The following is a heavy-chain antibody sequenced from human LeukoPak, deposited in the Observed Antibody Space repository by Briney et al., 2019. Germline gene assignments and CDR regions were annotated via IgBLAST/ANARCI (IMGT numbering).Heavy chain of an antibody. CDR2: IDGDASNT. CDR1: GLTFNSYW. J-gene: IGHJ5*02. V-gene: IGHV3-74*03. Sequence: GGSLRLSCAASGLTFNSYWMHWVRQVAGKGLVWVARIDGDASNTTYADSVKGRFTISRDNAKNTLYLQMNSLRVDDTAVYYCARAMPHDNWFDPWGQGSLVTVSS. CDR3: ARAMPHDNWFDP. D-gene: IGHD2-2*01.